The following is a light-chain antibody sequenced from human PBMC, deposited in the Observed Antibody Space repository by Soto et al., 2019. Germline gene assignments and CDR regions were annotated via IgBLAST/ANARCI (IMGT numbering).Light chain of an antibody. J-gene: IGKJ1*01. CDR1: QSVSGN. CDR3: QQYTNWPPWT. Sequence: EIVMTQSPATLSVSPGERATLSCRASQSVSGNLAWYQQKPGQAPRLLIYGASTRATGIPARFSGSGSGTEFTLTISRLQSEDFAVYYCQQYTNWPPWTFGQGTKVEIK. CDR2: GAS. V-gene: IGKV3-15*01.